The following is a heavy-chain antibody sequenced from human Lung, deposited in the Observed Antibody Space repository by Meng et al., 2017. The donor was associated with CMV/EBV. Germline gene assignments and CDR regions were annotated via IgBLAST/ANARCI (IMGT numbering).Heavy chain of an antibody. D-gene: IGHD6-19*01. CDR3: NTGSVAGPVYYYYGMDF. Sequence: SCAASGFTFSNAWMSWVRQVPGQGLKWVGRIKSKADGGTTDYAAPVKGRFTISRDDSENTLYLHMNSLRTDDTGVYYCNTGSVAGPVYYYYGMDFWXQGTTVTVSS. J-gene: IGHJ6*02. CDR2: IKSKADGGTT. CDR1: GFTFSNAW. V-gene: IGHV3-15*01.